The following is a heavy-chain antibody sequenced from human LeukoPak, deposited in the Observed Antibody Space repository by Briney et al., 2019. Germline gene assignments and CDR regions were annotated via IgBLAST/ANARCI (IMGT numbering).Heavy chain of an antibody. D-gene: IGHD3-10*01. Sequence: GASVRVSCKASGYTFTGYYIHWIRQAPGQGLEWMGWISPQNGGTNFALKFQGRVTMSMDTSLNTAYMELSRLTPDDTAVFYCARGRLQEGDNLWFGELLLDYWGQGTLVTLSS. V-gene: IGHV1-2*02. CDR3: ARGRLQEGDNLWFGELLLDY. J-gene: IGHJ4*02. CDR1: GYTFTGYY. CDR2: ISPQNGGT.